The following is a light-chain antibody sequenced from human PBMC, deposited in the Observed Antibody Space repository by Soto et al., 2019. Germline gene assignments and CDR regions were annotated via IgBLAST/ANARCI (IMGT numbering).Light chain of an antibody. CDR2: GAS. CDR1: QSVSSN. Sequence: EIVMTQSPATLSVSPGERATLSCRASQSVSSNLAWYQQKPGQAPRLLIYGASTRATGIPARFSGSGSGTEFTLTISSLQSEAFAVYYCQQYNNGYTFGQGTKLEIK. J-gene: IGKJ2*01. CDR3: QQYNNGYT. V-gene: IGKV3-15*01.